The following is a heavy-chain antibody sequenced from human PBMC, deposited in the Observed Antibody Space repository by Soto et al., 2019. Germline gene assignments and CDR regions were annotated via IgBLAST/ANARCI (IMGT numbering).Heavy chain of an antibody. D-gene: IGHD1-1*01. V-gene: IGHV1-18*04. CDR1: GYTFTNNG. J-gene: IGHJ6*02. CDR3: ARGSTHYNIDV. Sequence: GQLVQSGGEVRKPGASVKVSCKTSGYTFTNNGINWLRQAPGQGLEWMGWISGYNANTKYAQKVQGRVTLTTDTLTSTAFMELRSLRSDDTAVFYCARGSTHYNIDVWGQGTTVTVSS. CDR2: ISGYNANT.